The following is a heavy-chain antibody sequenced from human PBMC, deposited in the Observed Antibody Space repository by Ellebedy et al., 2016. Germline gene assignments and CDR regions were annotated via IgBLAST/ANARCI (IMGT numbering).Heavy chain of an antibody. CDR1: GFTFSSYG. Sequence: GGSLRLSCAASGFTFSSYGMHWVRQAPGKGLEWVAIVSYDESNKYYADSVKGRFTISRDNSKNTVFLQMNSLRAEDTAVYYCAKVSKQMVIPDYWGQGTLVTVSS. V-gene: IGHV3-30*18. J-gene: IGHJ4*02. CDR3: AKVSKQMVIPDY. D-gene: IGHD6-13*01. CDR2: VSYDESNK.